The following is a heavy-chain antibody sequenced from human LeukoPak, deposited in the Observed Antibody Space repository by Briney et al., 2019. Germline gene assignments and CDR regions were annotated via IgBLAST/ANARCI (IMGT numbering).Heavy chain of an antibody. CDR2: IYYSGST. CDR3: ARRRDRGYDFDY. Sequence: SETLSLTCSVSGVSVTSHYWSWIRQHPGKGLEWIGYIYYSGSTYYNPSLKSRLTISVDTSKSQFSLRLSSVTAADTAVYYCARRRDRGYDFDYWGQGTLVTVSS. J-gene: IGHJ4*02. CDR1: GVSVTSHY. V-gene: IGHV4-59*06. D-gene: IGHD5-12*01.